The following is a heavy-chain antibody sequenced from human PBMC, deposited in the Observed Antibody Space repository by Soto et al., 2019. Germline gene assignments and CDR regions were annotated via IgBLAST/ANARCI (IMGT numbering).Heavy chain of an antibody. CDR1: GASISSSTW. CDR3: ARDLYGSGTSFDY. V-gene: IGHV4-4*02. CDR2: DFHSGST. D-gene: IGHD3-10*01. Sequence: QVQLQQSGPGLVKPSGTLSLTCAVSGASISSSTWWSWVRQPPGKGLEWVGEDFHSGSTNYNPSLKSRVRISVDKSKSQYCLKLTSVSAADTAVYYCARDLYGSGTSFDYWGQGALVAVSS. J-gene: IGHJ4*02.